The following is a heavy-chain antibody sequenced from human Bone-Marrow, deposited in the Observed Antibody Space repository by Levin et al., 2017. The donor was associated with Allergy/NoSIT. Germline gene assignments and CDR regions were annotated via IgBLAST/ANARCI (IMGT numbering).Heavy chain of an antibody. Sequence: PGGSLRLSCAVSGVSFITSNMNWVRQDPGKGLEWISYIGYSGDTFYADSVKGRFTVSRDNGKNSVYLQMNSLRVEDTGVYYCVRGTTSNLGHWGQGTLVTVSS. CDR2: IGYSGDT. J-gene: IGHJ4*02. V-gene: IGHV3-69-1*01. CDR3: VRGTTSNLGH. D-gene: IGHD1-1*01. CDR1: GVSFITSN.